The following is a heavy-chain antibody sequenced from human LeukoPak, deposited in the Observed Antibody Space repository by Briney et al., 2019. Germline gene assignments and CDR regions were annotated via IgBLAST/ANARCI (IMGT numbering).Heavy chain of an antibody. V-gene: IGHV1-69*13. CDR2: IIPIFGTA. CDR3: ASVDGRRDDYGDYVDYYYGMDV. J-gene: IGHJ6*04. D-gene: IGHD4-17*01. CDR1: GGTFSSHA. Sequence: WASVKVSCKASGGTFSSHAISWVRQAPGQGLEWMGGIIPIFGTANYAQKFQGRVTITADESTSTAYMELSSLRSEDTAVYYCASVDGRRDDYGDYVDYYYGMDVWGKGTTVTVSS.